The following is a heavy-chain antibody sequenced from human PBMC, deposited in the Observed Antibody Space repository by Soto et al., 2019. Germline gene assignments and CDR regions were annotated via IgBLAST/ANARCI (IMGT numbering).Heavy chain of an antibody. J-gene: IGHJ3*02. V-gene: IGHV1-69*02. CDR3: VRVIGAFDI. D-gene: IGHD3-10*01. Sequence: QVQLVQSGAEVKKPGSSVKVSCKASGGSFSSYTISWVRQAPGQGLEWMGRIIPILGIPNYAQKFQGRVTITADKSTSTAHMELSSLRSEDTAVYYCVRVIGAFDIWGQGKMVIVSS. CDR1: GGSFSSYT. CDR2: IIPILGIP.